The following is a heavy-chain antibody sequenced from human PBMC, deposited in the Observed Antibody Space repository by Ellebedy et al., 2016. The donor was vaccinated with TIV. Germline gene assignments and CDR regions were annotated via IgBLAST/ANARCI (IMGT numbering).Heavy chain of an antibody. CDR2: ISYDGSNK. CDR1: GFTFSSYA. V-gene: IGHV3-30-3*01. CDR3: ARDRKDY. J-gene: IGHJ4*02. Sequence: PGGSLRLSCAASGFTFSSYAMHWVRQAPGKGLEGVAVISYDGSNKYYADSVKGRFTISRDNSKNTLYLQMNSLRTEDTAVYYCARDRKDYWGQGTLVTVSS.